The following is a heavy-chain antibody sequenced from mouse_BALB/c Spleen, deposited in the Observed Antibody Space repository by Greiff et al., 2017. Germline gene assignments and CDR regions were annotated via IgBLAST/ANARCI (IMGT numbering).Heavy chain of an antibody. J-gene: IGHJ4*01. CDR1: GFNIKDTY. CDR3: ARNDCGCDYAMDY. D-gene: IGHD2-2*01. Sequence: EVQLQQSGAELVKPGASVKLSCTASGFNIKDTYMHWVKQRPEQGLEWIGRIDPANGNTKYDPKFQGKATITADTSSNTAYLQLSSLTSEDTAVYYCARNDCGCDYAMDYWGQGTSVTVSS. V-gene: IGHV14-3*02. CDR2: IDPANGNT.